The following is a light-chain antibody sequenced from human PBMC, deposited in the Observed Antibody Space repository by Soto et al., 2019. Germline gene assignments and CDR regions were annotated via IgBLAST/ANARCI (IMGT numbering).Light chain of an antibody. CDR1: SSNIGGND. CDR2: SDN. V-gene: IGLV1-44*01. CDR3: ASWDDSLNGRWV. J-gene: IGLJ3*02. Sequence: QSVLTQPPSASGTPGHRVTISCSGSSSNIGGNDVNWYQQLPGTAPRLLIYSDNARPSGVPDRFSGPKSGTSASLAISGVQYEDAADYYCASWDDSLNGRWVFGGGTKLTVL.